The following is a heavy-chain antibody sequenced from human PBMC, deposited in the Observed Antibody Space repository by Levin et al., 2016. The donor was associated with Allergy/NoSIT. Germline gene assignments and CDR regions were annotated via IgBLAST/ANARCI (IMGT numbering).Heavy chain of an antibody. V-gene: IGHV3-30*18. J-gene: IGHJ6*02. D-gene: IGHD2-2*01. CDR3: AKDLGDIVVVPAWGGDNYYYGMDV. Sequence: VRQAPGKGLEWVAVISYDGSNKYYADSVKGRFTISRDNSKNTLYLQMNSLRAEDTAVYYCAKDLGDIVVVPAWGGDNYYYGMDVWGQGTTVTVSS. CDR2: ISYDGSNK.